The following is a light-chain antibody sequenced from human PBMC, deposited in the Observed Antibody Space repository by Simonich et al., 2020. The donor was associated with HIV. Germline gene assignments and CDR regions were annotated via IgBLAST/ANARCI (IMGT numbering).Light chain of an antibody. CDR1: QSVLYSSNNKNY. Sequence: DIVMTQSPDSLAVSLGERATINRKSSQSVLYSSNNKNYLAWYQQKPGHPPNLLIYLASTRASGVPDRFSASGSGTDFTLTISSLQAEDVAIYYCQQYYSTPPTFGQGTKVEIK. J-gene: IGKJ1*01. V-gene: IGKV4-1*01. CDR2: LAS. CDR3: QQYYSTPPT.